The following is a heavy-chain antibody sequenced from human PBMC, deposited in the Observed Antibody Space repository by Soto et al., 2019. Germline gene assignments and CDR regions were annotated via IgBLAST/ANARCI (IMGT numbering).Heavy chain of an antibody. J-gene: IGHJ5*02. Sequence: SETLSLTCGVYGVSFSDHYWNWIRQPPGKGLQWIGEINHSGSSNYNPSLKSRVTISVDTSKSQFSLKLSSVTAADTAVYYCARVAYYYDSSGYWFDPWGQGTLVTVSS. V-gene: IGHV4-34*01. CDR3: ARVAYYYDSSGYWFDP. CDR2: INHSGSS. D-gene: IGHD3-22*01. CDR1: GVSFSDHY.